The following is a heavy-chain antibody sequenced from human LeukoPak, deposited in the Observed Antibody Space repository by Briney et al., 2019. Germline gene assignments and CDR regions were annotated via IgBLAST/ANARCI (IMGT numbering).Heavy chain of an antibody. Sequence: SQTLSLTCTVSGGSISSGDYYWSWIRQPPGKGLEWIGYIYYSGSTYYNPSLKSRVTISVDTSKNQFSLKLSSVTAADTAVYYCARDKGSSSIPLEFDYWGQGTLVTVSS. D-gene: IGHD6-6*01. J-gene: IGHJ4*02. CDR3: ARDKGSSSIPLEFDY. CDR2: IYYSGST. V-gene: IGHV4-30-4*01. CDR1: GGSISSGDYY.